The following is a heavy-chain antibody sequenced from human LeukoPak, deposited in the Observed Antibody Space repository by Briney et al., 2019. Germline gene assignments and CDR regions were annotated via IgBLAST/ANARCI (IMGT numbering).Heavy chain of an antibody. J-gene: IGHJ1*01. Sequence: GGSLRLSCAASGFTFSSYWMHWVGQAPGKGPVWVSRIKSDGSTNYADSVKGRFTISRDNAKNTVSLQMNSLRAEDTGVYYCARAPSEIGGYYPEYFRHWGQGTLVTVSS. V-gene: IGHV3-74*01. CDR2: IKSDGST. CDR1: GFTFSSYW. D-gene: IGHD3-22*01. CDR3: ARAPSEIGGYYPEYFRH.